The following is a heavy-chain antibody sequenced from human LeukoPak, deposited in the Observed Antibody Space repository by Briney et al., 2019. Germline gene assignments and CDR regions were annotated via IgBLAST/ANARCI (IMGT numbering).Heavy chain of an antibody. Sequence: GGSLRLSCAASGFTFSSYSMSWVRQAPGKGLEWVSSISSSSYIYYADSVKGRFTISRDNAKNSLYLQMNSLRAEDTAVYYCARGAFGGTMIVAMDVWGKGTTVTVSS. V-gene: IGHV3-21*01. CDR3: ARGAFGGTMIVAMDV. D-gene: IGHD3-22*01. CDR1: GFTFSSYS. CDR2: ISSSSYI. J-gene: IGHJ6*03.